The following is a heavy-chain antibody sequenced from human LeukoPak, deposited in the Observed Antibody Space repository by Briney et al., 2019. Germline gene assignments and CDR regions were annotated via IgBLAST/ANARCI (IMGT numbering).Heavy chain of an antibody. Sequence: QAGGSLRLSCAASGFTFSSYGMHWVRQAPGKGLEWVAVIWYDGNNKYYADSVKGRFTISRDNSKNTLYLQMNSLRAEDTAVYYCAKDPGVVPAHYFDYWGQGTLVTVSS. CDR1: GFTFSSYG. V-gene: IGHV3-33*06. CDR2: IWYDGNNK. CDR3: AKDPGVVPAHYFDY. J-gene: IGHJ4*02. D-gene: IGHD2-2*01.